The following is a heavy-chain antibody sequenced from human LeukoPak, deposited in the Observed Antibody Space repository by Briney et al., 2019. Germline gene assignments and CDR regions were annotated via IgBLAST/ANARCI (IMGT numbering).Heavy chain of an antibody. Sequence: SETLSLTCTVSGYSISSGYYWGWIRQPPGKGLEWIGSIYHSGSTYYNPSLKSRVTISVDTSKNQFSLKLSSVTAADTAVYYCARMFRTVWELPYFWGQGTLVTVSS. J-gene: IGHJ4*02. CDR1: GYSISSGYY. V-gene: IGHV4-38-2*02. CDR2: IYHSGST. CDR3: ARMFRTVWELPYF. D-gene: IGHD1-26*01.